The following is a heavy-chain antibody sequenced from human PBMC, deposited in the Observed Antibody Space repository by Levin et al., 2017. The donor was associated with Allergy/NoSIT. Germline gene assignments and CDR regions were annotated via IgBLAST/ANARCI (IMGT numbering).Heavy chain of an antibody. D-gene: IGHD3-10*01. CDR3: AREFEPHHAFEF. CDR1: GGSITSNYY. Sequence: PSETLSLTCSVSGGSITSNYYWSWIRQSPEKGLEWLGYISNIWETDYNPSLKNRISITADTSKNQFSLRLRSVTAADTAVYYCAREFEPHHAFEFWGQGTMVTVSS. CDR2: ISNIWET. V-gene: IGHV4-30-4*01. J-gene: IGHJ3*01.